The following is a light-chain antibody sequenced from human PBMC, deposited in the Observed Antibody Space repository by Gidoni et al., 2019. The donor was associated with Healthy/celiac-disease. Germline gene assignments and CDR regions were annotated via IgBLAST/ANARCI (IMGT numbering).Light chain of an antibody. CDR3: QQSYSTLWT. CDR2: AAS. J-gene: IGKJ1*01. CDR1: QSIRSY. Sequence: DIQVTQSPSSLSASVGDRVTITCRASQSIRSYLNWYQQKPGKAPKLLIYAASSLQSGVPARFSGSGSVTDCTLTISSLQPEDFATYYFQQSYSTLWTFXXXTKVEIK. V-gene: IGKV1-39*01.